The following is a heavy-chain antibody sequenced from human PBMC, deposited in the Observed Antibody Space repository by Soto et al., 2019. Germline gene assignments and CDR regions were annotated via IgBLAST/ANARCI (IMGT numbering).Heavy chain of an antibody. D-gene: IGHD1-26*01. V-gene: IGHV1-69*13. CDR2: IIPIFGTA. CDR1: GGTFSSYA. Sequence: GASVKVSCKASGGTFSSYAISWVRQAPGQGLEWMGGIIPIFGTANYAQKFQGRVTITADESTSTAYMELSSLRSEDTAVYYCARDPSYTPGIVGATVDYWGQGTLVTVSS. J-gene: IGHJ4*02. CDR3: ARDPSYTPGIVGATVDY.